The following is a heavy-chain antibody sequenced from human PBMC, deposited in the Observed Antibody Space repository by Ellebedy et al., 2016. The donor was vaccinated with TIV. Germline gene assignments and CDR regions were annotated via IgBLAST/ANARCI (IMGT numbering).Heavy chain of an antibody. J-gene: IGHJ4*02. Sequence: GESLKISCAASEFTFSSYWMHWVRQPPGKGLEWVANINEDGGEKYYVDSVKGRFTISRDNAKNSLYLQMDSLRAEDTAVYYCIRTSRHLDSWGQGTLVTVSS. CDR1: EFTFSSYW. CDR2: INEDGGEK. V-gene: IGHV3-7*01. D-gene: IGHD3-3*02. CDR3: IRTSRHLDS.